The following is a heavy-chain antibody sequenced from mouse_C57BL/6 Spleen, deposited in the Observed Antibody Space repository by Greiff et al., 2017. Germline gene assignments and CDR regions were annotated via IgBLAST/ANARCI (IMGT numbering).Heavy chain of an antibody. Sequence: DVHLVESGGDLVKPGGSLKLSCAASGFTFSSYGMSWVRQTPDKRLEWVATISSGGSYTYYPDSVKGRFTISRDNAKNTLYLQMSSLKSEDTAMYYCARHGSSYEGYFDYWGQGTTLTVSS. J-gene: IGHJ2*01. CDR3: ARHGSSYEGYFDY. CDR1: GFTFSSYG. D-gene: IGHD1-1*01. V-gene: IGHV5-6*01. CDR2: ISSGGSYT.